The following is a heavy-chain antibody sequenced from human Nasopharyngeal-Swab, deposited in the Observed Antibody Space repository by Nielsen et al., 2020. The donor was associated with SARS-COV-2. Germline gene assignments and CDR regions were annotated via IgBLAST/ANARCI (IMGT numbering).Heavy chain of an antibody. Sequence: TLSLTCAVSGGSISSVGYSWSRIRQPPGKGLEWIGYIYHSGSTYYNPSLKSRVTISVDRSKTQFSLKLSSVTAADTAVYYCARQIGYCSGGSCYDYMDVWGKGTTVTVSS. J-gene: IGHJ6*03. CDR2: IYHSGST. D-gene: IGHD2-15*01. CDR3: ARQIGYCSGGSCYDYMDV. V-gene: IGHV4-30-2*01. CDR1: GGSISSVGYS.